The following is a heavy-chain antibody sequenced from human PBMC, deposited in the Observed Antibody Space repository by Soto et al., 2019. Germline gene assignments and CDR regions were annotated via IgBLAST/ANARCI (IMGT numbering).Heavy chain of an antibody. Sequence: EVQLVESGGGSVQPGGSLRLSCAASGFTFSTFSMNWVRQAPGRGLEWISYISGGGLPISYADSVKGRFTISRDNAKNSLYLQMDSLPDEDTAVYYCARDLGWAFDSWGQGTLVTVSS. J-gene: IGHJ4*02. CDR2: ISGGGLPI. CDR1: GFTFSTFS. D-gene: IGHD6-19*01. V-gene: IGHV3-48*02. CDR3: ARDLGWAFDS.